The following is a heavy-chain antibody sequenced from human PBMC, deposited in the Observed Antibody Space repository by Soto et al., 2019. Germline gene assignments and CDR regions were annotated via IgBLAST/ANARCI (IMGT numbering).Heavy chain of an antibody. CDR3: ARGVVDFQH. CDR1: GYTFTNYA. CDR2: INAGNGNT. Sequence: QVQLVQSGAEVKKPGASVKVSCKASGYTFTNYAMHWVRQAPGXRLEXMXWINAGNGNTKYSEKFQGRVTITRXXSAXXAXMELSSLRSEDTAVYYCARGVVDFQHWGQGTLVTVSS. V-gene: IGHV1-3*01. J-gene: IGHJ1*01. D-gene: IGHD2-15*01.